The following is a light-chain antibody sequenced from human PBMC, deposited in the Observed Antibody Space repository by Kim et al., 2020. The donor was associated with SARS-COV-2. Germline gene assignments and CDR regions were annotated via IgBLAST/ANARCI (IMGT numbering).Light chain of an antibody. CDR2: YDS. J-gene: IGLJ3*02. CDR3: QVWDSSSDHPV. V-gene: IGLV3-21*04. Sequence: ATERTARIPCAGNNIGINSVPWSQQKPGQAPVLVIYYDSDPPSAIPERFSAANSGNTATLTISRVEAGDEADYYCQVWDSSSDHPVFGGGTQLTVL. CDR1: NIGINS.